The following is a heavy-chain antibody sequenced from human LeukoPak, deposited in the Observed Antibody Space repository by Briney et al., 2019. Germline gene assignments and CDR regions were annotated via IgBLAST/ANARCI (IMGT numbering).Heavy chain of an antibody. D-gene: IGHD3-10*01. CDR1: GGSVSSGSYY. V-gene: IGHV4-61*01. CDR3: AREGSVSWFDP. CDR2: IYYSGST. J-gene: IGHJ5*02. Sequence: SETLSLTCTVSGGSVSSGSYYWSWIRQPPGKGLEWIGYIYYSGSTNYNPSLKSRVTISVDTSKNQFSLKLSSVTAADTAVYYCAREGSVSWFDPWGQGTLVTVSS.